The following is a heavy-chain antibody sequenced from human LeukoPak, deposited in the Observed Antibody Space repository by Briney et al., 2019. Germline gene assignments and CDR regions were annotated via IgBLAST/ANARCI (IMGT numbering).Heavy chain of an antibody. Sequence: PGGSLRLSCAASGFTFSSYAMNWVSQAPRKGLEWVSHISGSGISTYYPDSVKGRFTISRDNSKNTLYLQMNSLRAEDTAVYYCAKDRSIAAGDDAFDIWGQGTMVTVSS. CDR2: ISGSGIST. CDR1: GFTFSSYA. CDR3: AKDRSIAAGDDAFDI. D-gene: IGHD6-13*01. V-gene: IGHV3-23*01. J-gene: IGHJ3*02.